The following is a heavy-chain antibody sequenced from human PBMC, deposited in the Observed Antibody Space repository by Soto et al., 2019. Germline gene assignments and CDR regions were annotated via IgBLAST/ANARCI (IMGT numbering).Heavy chain of an antibody. D-gene: IGHD4-17*01. CDR2: ISAYNGNT. V-gene: IGHV1-18*01. Sequence: QVQLVQSGAEVKKHGASVKVSCKASGYTFTSYGISWVRQAPGQGLEWMGWISAYNGNTNYAQKLQGRVTMTTDTATSTADMELRSLRSDDTAVYYCARGADTVTWNWNWFDPWGQGTLVTVSS. CDR3: ARGADTVTWNWNWFDP. CDR1: GYTFTSYG. J-gene: IGHJ5*02.